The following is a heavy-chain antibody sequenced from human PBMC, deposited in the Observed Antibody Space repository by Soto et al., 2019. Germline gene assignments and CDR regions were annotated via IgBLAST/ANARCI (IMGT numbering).Heavy chain of an antibody. CDR2: IKQDGSEK. D-gene: IGHD3-9*01. CDR1: GFTFSSYW. CDR3: ARDLGYYDILTGYYNAAYYFDY. Sequence: GGSLRLSCAASGFTFSSYWMSWVRQAPGKGLEWVANIKQDGSEKYYVDSVKGRFTISRDNAKNSLYLQMNSLRAEDTAVYYCARDLGYYDILTGYYNAAYYFDYWGQGTLVTVSS. J-gene: IGHJ4*02. V-gene: IGHV3-7*01.